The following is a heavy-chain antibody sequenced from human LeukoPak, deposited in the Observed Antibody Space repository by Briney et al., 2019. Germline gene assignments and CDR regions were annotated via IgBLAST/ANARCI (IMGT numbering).Heavy chain of an antibody. Sequence: SVKVSCKASGGTFISYAISWVRQAPGQGLEWMGGIIPIFGTTNYAQKFQGRGTITTDESTSTAYMELSSLRSEDTAVYYCARSKSVLRFLEWKYGGFDYWGQGTLVTVSS. D-gene: IGHD3-3*01. CDR3: ARSKSVLRFLEWKYGGFDY. J-gene: IGHJ4*02. V-gene: IGHV1-69*05. CDR2: IIPIFGTT. CDR1: GGTFISYA.